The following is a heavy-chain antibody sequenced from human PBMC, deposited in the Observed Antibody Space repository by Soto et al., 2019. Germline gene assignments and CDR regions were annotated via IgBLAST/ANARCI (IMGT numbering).Heavy chain of an antibody. V-gene: IGHV1-69*02. D-gene: IGHD3-10*01. CDR1: GGTFSSYT. CDR2: VIPILGIA. CDR3: AMVRGDFAFDI. J-gene: IGHJ3*02. Sequence: QVQLVQSGAEVKKPGSSVKVSCKASGGTFSSYTISWVRQAPGQGLEWMGRVIPILGIANYAQKFQGRVTITADKSTSTAYMELSSLRSEDTAVYYCAMVRGDFAFDIWGQGTMVTVSS.